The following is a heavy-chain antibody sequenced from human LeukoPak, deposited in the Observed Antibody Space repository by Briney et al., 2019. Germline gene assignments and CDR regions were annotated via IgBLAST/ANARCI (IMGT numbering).Heavy chain of an antibody. CDR1: GGSMSSYY. V-gene: IGHV4-59*08. CDR3: ARGARAGYNLEPFDY. CDR2: IYYSGST. D-gene: IGHD5-24*01. J-gene: IGHJ4*02. Sequence: SETLSLTCTVSGGSMSSYYWSWIWQPPGKGLEWIRYIYYSGSTKYNPSLKSRVTISVDTSKNQFSLKLSSVTAADTAVYYCARGARAGYNLEPFDYWGQGTLVTVSS.